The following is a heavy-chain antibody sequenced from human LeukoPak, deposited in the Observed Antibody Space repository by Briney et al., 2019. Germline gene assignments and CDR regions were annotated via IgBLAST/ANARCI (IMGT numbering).Heavy chain of an antibody. V-gene: IGHV3-20*04. CDR3: ARAPYYYDSSGGYYFDY. D-gene: IGHD3-22*01. J-gene: IGHJ4*02. CDR2: INWNGGST. Sequence: GGSLRLSCAASGFTFDDYGMSWVRQAPGKGLEWVSGINWNGGSTGYADSVKGRFTISRDNAKNSLYLQMNSLRAEDTALYYCARAPYYYDSSGGYYFDYWGQGTLVTVSS. CDR1: GFTFDDYG.